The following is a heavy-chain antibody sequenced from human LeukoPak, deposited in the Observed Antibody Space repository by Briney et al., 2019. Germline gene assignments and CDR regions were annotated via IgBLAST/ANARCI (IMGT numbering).Heavy chain of an antibody. V-gene: IGHV4-39*02. CDR3: ARDVDTAMVRDY. CDR1: GGSISSSSYY. Sequence: SETLSLTCTVSGGSISSSSYYWGWIRQPPGKGLEWIGSIYYSGSTYYNPSLKSRVTISVDTSKNQFSLKLSSVTAADTAVYYCARDVDTAMVRDYWGQGTLVTVSS. J-gene: IGHJ4*02. D-gene: IGHD5-18*01. CDR2: IYYSGST.